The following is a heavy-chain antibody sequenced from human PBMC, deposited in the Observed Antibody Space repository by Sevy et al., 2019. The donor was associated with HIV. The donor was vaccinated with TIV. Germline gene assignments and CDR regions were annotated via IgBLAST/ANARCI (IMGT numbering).Heavy chain of an antibody. Sequence: SETLSLTCAVSGYSISSGYYWGWIRQPPGKGLEWIGSIYHSGSTYYNPSLKSRVTISVDTSKNQFSLKLSSVTAADTAVYYCARLSYYDFWSGYFKGGLWGLRDYYYMDVWGKGTTVTVSS. V-gene: IGHV4-38-2*01. CDR1: GYSISSGYY. D-gene: IGHD3-3*01. CDR2: IYHSGST. J-gene: IGHJ6*03. CDR3: ARLSYYDFWSGYFKGGLWGLRDYYYMDV.